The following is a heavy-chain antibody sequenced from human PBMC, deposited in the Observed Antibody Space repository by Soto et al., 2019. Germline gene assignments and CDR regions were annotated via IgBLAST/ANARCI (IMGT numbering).Heavy chain of an antibody. V-gene: IGHV4-59*01. CDR2: VYYRGST. D-gene: IGHD1-20*01. Sequence: QVQLQESGPGLVKPSETLSLTCTVSGGSMNNYYWNWIRQPPGKGLEWIGYVYYRGSTNYNPSLNSRLTIPTDTSKNQFSLKLRSVTAADTAVYYCAREDNWNENCFDPWGQGILVTVSS. CDR3: AREDNWNENCFDP. J-gene: IGHJ5*02. CDR1: GGSMNNYY.